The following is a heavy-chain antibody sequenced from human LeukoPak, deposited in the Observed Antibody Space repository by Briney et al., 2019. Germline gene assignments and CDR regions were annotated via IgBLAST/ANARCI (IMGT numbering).Heavy chain of an antibody. CDR2: ISSSGVTI. J-gene: IGHJ4*02. Sequence: GGSLRHSCAASGFIFSDNYMSWIRQAPGKGLEWVSYISSSGVTIYYADSVKGRFSISRDNSKDTMYLQMSSLGAEDTAVYYCAARQYYGSGNYYTADYRGQGTLVTVSS. CDR3: AARQYYGSGNYYTADY. CDR1: GFIFSDNY. D-gene: IGHD3-10*01. V-gene: IGHV3-11*01.